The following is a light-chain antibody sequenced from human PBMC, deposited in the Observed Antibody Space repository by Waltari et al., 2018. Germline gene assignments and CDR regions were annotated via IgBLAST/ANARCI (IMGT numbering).Light chain of an antibody. J-gene: IGKJ4*01. CDR3: QQRSNWPLT. CDR1: QSVSSY. Sequence: EIVLTRSPATLSLSPGERATFSCRASQSVSSYLAWYQQKPGQAPRLLIYDASNRATGIPARFSGSGSGTDFTLTISSLEPEDFAVYYCQQRSNWPLTFGGGTKVEIK. CDR2: DAS. V-gene: IGKV3-11*01.